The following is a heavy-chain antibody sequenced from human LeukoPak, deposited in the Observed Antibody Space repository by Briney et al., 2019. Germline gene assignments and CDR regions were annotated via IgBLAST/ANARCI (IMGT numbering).Heavy chain of an antibody. J-gene: IGHJ4*02. CDR1: GFTFSSYA. CDR3: AKFEVSATCFDY. V-gene: IGHV3-23*01. CDR2: ISGSGGST. D-gene: IGHD2-15*01. Sequence: GGSLRLSCAASGFTFSSYAMSWVRQAPGKGLEWVSAISGSGGSTYYADSVKGRFTISRDNSKNTLYLQMNSLRAEDAAVYYCAKFEVSATCFDYWGQGTLVTVSS.